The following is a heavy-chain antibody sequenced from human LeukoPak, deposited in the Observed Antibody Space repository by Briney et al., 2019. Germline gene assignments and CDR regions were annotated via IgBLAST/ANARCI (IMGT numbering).Heavy chain of an antibody. V-gene: IGHV3-53*05. Sequence: PGRSLRLSCAASGFTFSSYGMHWVRQAPGKGLEWVSVLYSGGTTFYADSVKGRFTISRDNSKNTLYLQMNSLRVDDTAVYYCASPSPGGGAAGLFDYWGQGALVTVSS. CDR2: LYSGGTT. CDR1: GFTFSSYG. D-gene: IGHD6-13*01. CDR3: ASPSPGGGAAGLFDY. J-gene: IGHJ4*02.